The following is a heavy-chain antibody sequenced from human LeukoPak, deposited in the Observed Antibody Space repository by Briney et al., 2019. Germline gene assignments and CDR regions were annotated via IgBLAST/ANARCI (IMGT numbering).Heavy chain of an antibody. CDR3: ARDDTETKS. Sequence: PGGSLRLSCAAFGFTFSSYGLSGVRQAPGKGLEWVANIKQDGSEKYYVDSVKGRFTISRDNAKNSLYLQMNSLRAEDTAVYYCARDDTETKSCGQGTLVTVSS. D-gene: IGHD4-17*01. J-gene: IGHJ5*02. V-gene: IGHV3-7*04. CDR2: IKQDGSEK. CDR1: GFTFSSYG.